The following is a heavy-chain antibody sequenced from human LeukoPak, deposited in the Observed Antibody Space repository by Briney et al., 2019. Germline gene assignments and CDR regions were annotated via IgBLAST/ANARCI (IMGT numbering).Heavy chain of an antibody. Sequence: ASVKVSCKASGYTFTSYGISWVRQAPGQGLEWMGIINPSGGSTSYAQKFQGRVTMTRDTSTSTVYMELSSLRSEDTAVYYCARDRYYDSSSFDIWGQGTMVTVSS. CDR1: GYTFTSYG. J-gene: IGHJ3*02. V-gene: IGHV1-46*03. CDR2: INPSGGST. D-gene: IGHD3-22*01. CDR3: ARDRYYDSSSFDI.